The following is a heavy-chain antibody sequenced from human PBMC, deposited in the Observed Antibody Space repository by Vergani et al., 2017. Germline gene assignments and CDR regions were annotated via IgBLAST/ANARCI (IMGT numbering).Heavy chain of an antibody. CDR1: GYIFYGHL. V-gene: IGHV7-4-1*02. D-gene: IGHD5-24*01. CDR2: IDTANGRP. J-gene: IGHJ4*02. CDR3: ARGLSRDEYNVLHY. Sequence: QVQLEQSGSELREPGASVKVSCKASGYIFYGHLLNWLRQAPGQGLEWLGWIDTANGRPTYAQGFRGRFVFSVDTSVDSAYLEISSLKADDTAVYYGARGLSRDEYNVLHYWGQGSLVTVSS.